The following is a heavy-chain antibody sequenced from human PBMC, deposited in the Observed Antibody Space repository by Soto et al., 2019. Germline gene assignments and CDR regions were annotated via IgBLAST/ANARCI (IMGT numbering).Heavy chain of an antibody. CDR1: GFTFSSYA. D-gene: IGHD4-17*01. V-gene: IGHV3-30-3*01. Sequence: QVQLVESGGGVVQPGRSLRLSCAASGFTFSSYAMHWVRQAPGKGLEWVAVISYDGSNKYYADSVKGRFTISRDNSKNTLYLQMNSLRAEDTAVYYCARANGYGEYVGATFDYWGQGTLVTVSS. CDR2: ISYDGSNK. CDR3: ARANGYGEYVGATFDY. J-gene: IGHJ4*02.